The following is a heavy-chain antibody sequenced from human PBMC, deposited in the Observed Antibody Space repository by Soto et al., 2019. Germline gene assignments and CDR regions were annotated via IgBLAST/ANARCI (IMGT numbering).Heavy chain of an antibody. Sequence: SGPTRVNPTQTLTLTCSLSGFSVSSNGARVGWIRQPPGKALEWLALIYWDDDKKYNPSLKSRLTITKDTSENQVVLTLTDVDPADTATYYCVHATLGSYGHGYFDYWGQGTLVTVS. D-gene: IGHD5-18*01. V-gene: IGHV2-5*02. CDR1: GFSVSSNGAR. J-gene: IGHJ4*02. CDR2: IYWDDDK. CDR3: VHATLGSYGHGYFDY.